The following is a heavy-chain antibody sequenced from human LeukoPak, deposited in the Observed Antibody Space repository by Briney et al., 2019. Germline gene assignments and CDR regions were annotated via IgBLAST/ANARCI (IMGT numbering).Heavy chain of an antibody. CDR2: INPNTGGT. V-gene: IGHV1-2*02. CDR3: AREVIGGQRLPY. J-gene: IGHJ4*02. Sequence: ASVKVSCKTSGYSFTGYYMHWVRQAPGQGLEWMGWINPNTGGTNYPQKFQGRVTMTRDPSISTVYMELSRLRSDGTAVYYCAREVIGGQRLPYWGQGTLVTVSS. D-gene: IGHD6-25*01. CDR1: GYSFTGYY.